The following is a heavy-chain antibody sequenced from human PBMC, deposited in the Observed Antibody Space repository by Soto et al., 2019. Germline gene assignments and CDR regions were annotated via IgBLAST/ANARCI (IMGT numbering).Heavy chain of an antibody. CDR1: GFTFITSF. CDR2: INQDGGGT. V-gene: IGHV3-7*03. CDR3: ARYFSGSGRSLFDY. J-gene: IGHJ4*02. Sequence: RGSLRLSCVASGFTFITSFMGWVRQAPGKGLEWVANINQDGGGTYYVDSVEGRFTISRDNAKDSLYLQMNSLRGEDTAVYYSARYFSGSGRSLFDYWGQGTLVTVYS. D-gene: IGHD6-19*01.